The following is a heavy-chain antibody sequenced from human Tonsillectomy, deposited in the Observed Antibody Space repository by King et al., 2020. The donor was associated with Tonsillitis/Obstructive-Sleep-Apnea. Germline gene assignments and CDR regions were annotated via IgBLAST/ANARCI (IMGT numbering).Heavy chain of an antibody. CDR3: ARDSMSHYYDSSGYYPFNY. D-gene: IGHD3-22*01. CDR2: ISAHNGHT. Sequence: QLVQSGAEVKEPGASVKVSCKASGYTFTTYGISWVRQAPGQGLEWMAWISAHNGHTNYAQKLQDRVTMTTDTSTSTAYMELRSLRSDDTAVYYCARDSMSHYYDSSGYYPFNYWGQGTLVTVSS. CDR1: GYTFTTYG. V-gene: IGHV1-18*01. J-gene: IGHJ4*02.